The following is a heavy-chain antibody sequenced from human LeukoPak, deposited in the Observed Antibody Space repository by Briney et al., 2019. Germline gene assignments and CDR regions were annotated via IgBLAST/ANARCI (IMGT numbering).Heavy chain of an antibody. J-gene: IGHJ3*02. D-gene: IGHD3-9*01. CDR1: GDSISGSSYY. V-gene: IGHV4-39*01. CDR2: IYYGGST. CDR3: ARQLDTDAFDI. Sequence: SETLSLTCTVSGDSISGSSYYWGWIRQPPGKGLEWIGNIYYGGSTYYNPSLKSRVSISVDTSNNQFSLKVSSVTAADTAVYYCARQLDTDAFDIWGQGTMVTVSS.